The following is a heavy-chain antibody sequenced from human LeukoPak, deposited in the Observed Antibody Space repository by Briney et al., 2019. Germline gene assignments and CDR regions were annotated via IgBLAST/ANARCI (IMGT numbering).Heavy chain of an antibody. CDR3: ARGPVAGTPTPAPFDY. D-gene: IGHD6-19*01. J-gene: IGHJ4*02. V-gene: IGHV3-13*04. CDR1: GFTFSSYD. Sequence: PGGSLRLSCAASGFTFSSYDMHWVRQATGKGLEWVSAIGTAGDTYYPGSVKGRFTISRENAKNSLYLQMNSLRAGDTAVYYCARGPVAGTPTPAPFDYWGQGTLVTVSS. CDR2: IGTAGDT.